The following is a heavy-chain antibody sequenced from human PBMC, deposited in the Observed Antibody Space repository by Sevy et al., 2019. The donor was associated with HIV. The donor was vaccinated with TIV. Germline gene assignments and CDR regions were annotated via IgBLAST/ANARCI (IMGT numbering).Heavy chain of an antibody. Sequence: GGSLRLSCAASGFIFSSYEMNWVRQAPGKGLEWISYISNSGSALYYSDSVKGRFTISRDNAKNSLYLQMNSLRAEDTAVYYCARDLPPSATTVAHFDNWGQGTLVTASS. CDR3: ARDLPPSATTVAHFDN. CDR2: ISNSGSAL. V-gene: IGHV3-48*03. D-gene: IGHD4-4*01. J-gene: IGHJ4*02. CDR1: GFIFSSYE.